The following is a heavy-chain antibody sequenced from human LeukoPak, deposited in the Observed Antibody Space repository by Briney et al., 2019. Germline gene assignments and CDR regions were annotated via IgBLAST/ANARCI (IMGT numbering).Heavy chain of an antibody. CDR2: IYYSGST. CDR3: ARSGYSYGPDY. CDR1: GGSFSGYY. V-gene: IGHV4-59*01. J-gene: IGHJ4*02. D-gene: IGHD5-18*01. Sequence: PETLSLTCAVYGGSFSGYYWSWIRQPPGKGLEWIGYIYYSGSTNYNPSLKSRVTISVDTSKNQFSLKLSSVTAADTAVYYCARSGYSYGPDYWGQGTLVTVSS.